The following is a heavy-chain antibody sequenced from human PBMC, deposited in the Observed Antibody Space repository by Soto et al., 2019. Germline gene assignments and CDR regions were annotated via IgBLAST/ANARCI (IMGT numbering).Heavy chain of an antibody. V-gene: IGHV1-46*01. Sequence: ASVKVSCKASGYGFTSYFMHWVRQAPGQGLEWMGIINPSGGSTVYAQKFQGRVTMTGDTSTSTVYMELTSLRSEDTAVYYCARFIDLYDSSGRPFDYWGQGTRVTVSS. CDR1: GYGFTSYF. CDR2: INPSGGST. D-gene: IGHD3-22*01. CDR3: ARFIDLYDSSGRPFDY. J-gene: IGHJ4*02.